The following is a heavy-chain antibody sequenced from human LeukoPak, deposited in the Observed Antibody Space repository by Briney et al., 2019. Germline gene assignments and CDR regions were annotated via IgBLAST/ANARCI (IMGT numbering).Heavy chain of an antibody. CDR2: IYPGDSDT. V-gene: IGHV5-51*01. CDR1: GYSFTSYW. J-gene: IGHJ4*02. D-gene: IGHD2-8*01. Sequence: GESLKISCKGSGYSFTSYWIGWVRQMPGKGLEWMGIIYPGDSDTRYSPSFQGQVTISADKSISTAYLQWSSLKASDTAMYYCARQEAGYCTNGVCHPAPPLDYWGQGTLVTVSS. CDR3: ARQEAGYCTNGVCHPAPPLDY.